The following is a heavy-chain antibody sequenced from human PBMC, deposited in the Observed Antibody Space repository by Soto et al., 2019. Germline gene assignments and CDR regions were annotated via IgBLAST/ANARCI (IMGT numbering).Heavy chain of an antibody. D-gene: IGHD3-10*01. CDR2: INHSGSA. CDR1: GGSFSDYS. CDR3: ARGLFSEDSYSGGWYYFDY. Sequence: QVQLQQWGAGLLKPSETLSLTCAVYGGSFSDYSWTWIRQPPGKALEWIGQINHSGSANYNPSLQGWGTISVGTAQNQVLLGLTPVTAADTAVYYCARGLFSEDSYSGGWYYFDYWGQGTLVTVSS. J-gene: IGHJ4*02. V-gene: IGHV4-34*01.